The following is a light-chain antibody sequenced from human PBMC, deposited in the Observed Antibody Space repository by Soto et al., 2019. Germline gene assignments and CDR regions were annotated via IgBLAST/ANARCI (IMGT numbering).Light chain of an antibody. Sequence: EIVLTQSPCTLSLSPGERATLSCRASQSITSNYLAWYQQKPGQAPRLLIYGASTRATGIPFRFTGSGSGTDFTLTISRLEPEDFAVYYCQQYGGSGTFGQGTKVDIK. CDR2: GAS. V-gene: IGKV3-20*01. J-gene: IGKJ1*01. CDR3: QQYGGSGT. CDR1: QSITSNY.